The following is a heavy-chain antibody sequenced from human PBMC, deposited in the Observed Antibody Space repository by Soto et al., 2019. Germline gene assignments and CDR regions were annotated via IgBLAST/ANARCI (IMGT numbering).Heavy chain of an antibody. Sequence: ESLKISCKGSGYSFTSYWISWVRQMPGKGLEWMGRIDPSDSYTNYSPSFQGHVTISADKSISTAYLQWSSLKASDTAMYYCARVAGSPTTPLYGMDVWGQGTTVTVSS. V-gene: IGHV5-10-1*01. D-gene: IGHD2-15*01. CDR1: GYSFTSYW. CDR2: IDPSDSYT. CDR3: ARVAGSPTTPLYGMDV. J-gene: IGHJ6*02.